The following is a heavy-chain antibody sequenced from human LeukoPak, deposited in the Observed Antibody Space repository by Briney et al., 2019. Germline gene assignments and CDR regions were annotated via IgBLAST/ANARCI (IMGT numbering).Heavy chain of an antibody. CDR2: IYYNEST. CDR3: ARGRWLVNY. D-gene: IGHD6-19*01. Sequence: SETLSLTCTVSGGSISTYYWSWIRQPVGKGLEWIGYIYYNESTNYNPSVKSRVTISADTSKNRFSLKLRSVTAADTAVYYCARGRWLVNYWGQGTLVTVSS. V-gene: IGHV4-59*01. J-gene: IGHJ4*02. CDR1: GGSISTYY.